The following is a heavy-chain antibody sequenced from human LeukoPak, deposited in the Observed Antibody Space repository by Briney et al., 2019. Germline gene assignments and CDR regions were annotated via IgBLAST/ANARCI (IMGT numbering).Heavy chain of an antibody. CDR2: IKEDGSEK. CDR3: ARDILWI. Sequence: PGGSLRLSCVASGFSLTRDWMTWVRQAPGKGLEWVANIKEDGSEKYYVDSVKGRFAISRDNAKNSLYLQMDSLRAEDTALYYCARDILWIGGQGTLVTVSS. CDR1: GFSLTRDW. D-gene: IGHD5-12*01. J-gene: IGHJ4*02. V-gene: IGHV3-7*01.